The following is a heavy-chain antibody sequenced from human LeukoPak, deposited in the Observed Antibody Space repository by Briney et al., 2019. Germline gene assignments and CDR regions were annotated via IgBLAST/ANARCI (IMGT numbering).Heavy chain of an antibody. CDR3: ARGGYSSSSRGHYYYYMGV. J-gene: IGHJ6*03. V-gene: IGHV4-34*01. CDR1: GGSFSGYY. D-gene: IGHD6-6*01. Sequence: PSETLSLTCAVYGGSFSGYYWNWIRQPPGKGLEWIGEINHSGSTNYDPSLKSRVTLSVDTSKNHFPLKLTSVTAADTAVYYCARGGYSSSSRGHYYYYMGVWGKGTTVTVSS. CDR2: INHSGST.